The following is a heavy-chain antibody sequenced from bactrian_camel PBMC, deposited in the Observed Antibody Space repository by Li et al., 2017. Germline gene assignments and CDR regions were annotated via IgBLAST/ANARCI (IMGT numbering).Heavy chain of an antibody. CDR1: GFTFDDVD. V-gene: IGHV3-1*01. J-gene: IGHJ4*01. Sequence: VQLVESGGGSVQAGETLRISCTGSGFTFDDVDMGWYRQAPGDGCELVSTITRDGSTYYVDAVKGRFTVSRDNAKGTLYLQMNDLRPEDTGVYYCAAETPSTARLYSGTWCEPDFWGPGTQVTVS. CDR2: ITRDGST. D-gene: IGHD2*01. CDR3: AAETPSTARLYSGTWCEPDF.